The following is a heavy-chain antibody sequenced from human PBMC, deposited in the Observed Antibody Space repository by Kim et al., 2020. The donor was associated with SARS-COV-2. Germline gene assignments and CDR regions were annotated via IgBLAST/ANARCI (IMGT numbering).Heavy chain of an antibody. V-gene: IGHV1-2*02. J-gene: IGHJ6*02. CDR3: ARDGVATIRGWGMDV. CDR1: GYTFTGYY. Sequence: ASVKVSCKASGYTFTGYYMHWVRQAPGQGLEWMGWINPNSGGTNYAQKFQGRVTMTRDTSISTAYMELSRLRSDDTAVYYCARDGVATIRGWGMDVWGQGTTVTVSS. D-gene: IGHD5-12*01. CDR2: INPNSGGT.